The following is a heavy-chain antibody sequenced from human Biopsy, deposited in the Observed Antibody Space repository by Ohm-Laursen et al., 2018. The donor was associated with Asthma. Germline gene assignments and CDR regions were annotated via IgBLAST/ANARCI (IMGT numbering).Heavy chain of an antibody. CDR1: GYTFIGCP. Sequence: GSSVKVSCKASGYTFIGCPIHWMRQAPGQGLEWMGRINPNSGGTNYAQKFQGRVTMTRDTSISTAYMEVSRLRSDDTAVYYGARGQKSAGDRWFDPWGQGTLVTVSS. CDR2: INPNSGGT. V-gene: IGHV1-2*06. D-gene: IGHD6-13*01. J-gene: IGHJ5*02. CDR3: ARGQKSAGDRWFDP.